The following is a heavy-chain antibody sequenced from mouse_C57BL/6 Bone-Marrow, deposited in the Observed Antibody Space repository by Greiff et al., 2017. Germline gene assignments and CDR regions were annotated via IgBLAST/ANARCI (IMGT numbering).Heavy chain of an antibody. D-gene: IGHD2-5*01. V-gene: IGHV1-26*01. CDR1: GYTFTDYY. CDR3: ARSPYYSNYYAMDY. CDR2: INPNNGGT. Sequence: VQLQQSGPELVKPGASVKISCKASGYTFTDYYMNWVKQSHGKSLEWIGDINPNNGGTSYNQKFKGKATLTVDKSSSTAYMELRSLTSEDSAVYYCARSPYYSNYYAMDYWGQGTSVTVSS. J-gene: IGHJ4*01.